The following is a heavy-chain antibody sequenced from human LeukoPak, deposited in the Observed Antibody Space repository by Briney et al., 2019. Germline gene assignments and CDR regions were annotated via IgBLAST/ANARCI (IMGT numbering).Heavy chain of an antibody. D-gene: IGHD3-3*01. CDR2: INTKTDGATT. J-gene: IGHJ4*02. Sequence: GGSLRLSCAGSGFTFSGTWLNWVRQAPGQGLEWVARINTKTDGATTTYGAPVKGRFTISRDDSKSTLYLDMNSLKTEDTAVYYCTTEFWYYFNNWGQGTLAAISS. V-gene: IGHV3-15*01. CDR3: TTEFWYYFNN. CDR1: GFTFSGTW.